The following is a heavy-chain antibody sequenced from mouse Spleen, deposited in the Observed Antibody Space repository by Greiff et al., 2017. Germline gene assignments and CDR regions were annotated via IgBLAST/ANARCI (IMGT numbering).Heavy chain of an antibody. J-gene: IGHJ4*01. CDR3: ARKYYYGSSYDYYAMDY. CDR1: GYTFTSYW. CDR2: IHPNSGST. Sequence: VQLQQPGAELVKPGASVKLSCKASGYTFTSYWMHWVKQRPGQGLEWIGMIHPNSGSTNYNEKFKSKATLTVDKSSSTAYMQLSSLTSEDSAVYYCARKYYYGSSYDYYAMDYWGQGTSVTVSS. V-gene: IGHV1-64*01. D-gene: IGHD1-1*01.